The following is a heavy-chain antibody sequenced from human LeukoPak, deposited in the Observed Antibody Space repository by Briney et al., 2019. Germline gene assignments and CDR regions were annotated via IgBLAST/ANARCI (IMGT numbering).Heavy chain of an antibody. V-gene: IGHV3-21*01. Sequence: GGSLRLSCAASGFTFSSYSMHWVRQAPGKGLEWVSSISSSSSYIYYADSVKGRFTISRDNAKNSLYLQMNSLRAEDTAVYYCAREGSSGYYDYWGQGTLVTVSS. D-gene: IGHD3-22*01. CDR2: ISSSSSYI. CDR3: AREGSSGYYDY. CDR1: GFTFSSYS. J-gene: IGHJ4*02.